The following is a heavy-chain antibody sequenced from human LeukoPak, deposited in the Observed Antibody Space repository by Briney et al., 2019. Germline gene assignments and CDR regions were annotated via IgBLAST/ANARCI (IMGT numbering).Heavy chain of an antibody. CDR1: GDTFSSYA. V-gene: IGHV1-69*05. CDR3: ARGDSSGAPIVY. CDR2: IIPIFGTA. D-gene: IGHD3-22*01. J-gene: IGHJ4*02. Sequence: GASVKVSCKASGDTFSSYAISWVRHAPGQGLEWMGGIIPIFGTANYAQKFQGRDTITTDESTSTAYMELSSLRSEDTAVYYCARGDSSGAPIVYWGQGTLVTVSS.